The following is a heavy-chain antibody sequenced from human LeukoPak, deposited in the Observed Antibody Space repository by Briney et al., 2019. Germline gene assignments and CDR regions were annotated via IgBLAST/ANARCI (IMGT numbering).Heavy chain of an antibody. J-gene: IGHJ4*02. CDR3: AKDNRNYYIDY. Sequence: GGSLRLSCAASGFTFSSYGMHWVRQAPGKGLEWVAFIGYDGSKMYYVDSVKGRFTISRDNSENTLYLQMNSLRTEDTALYYCAKDNRNYYIDYWGQGTLVTVSS. CDR1: GFTFSSYG. D-gene: IGHD3-10*01. V-gene: IGHV3-30*02. CDR2: IGYDGSKM.